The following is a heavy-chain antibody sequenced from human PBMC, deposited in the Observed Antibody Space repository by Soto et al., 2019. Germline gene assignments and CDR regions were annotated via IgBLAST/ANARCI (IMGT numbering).Heavy chain of an antibody. CDR1: GFTFSTYA. CDR3: ARDRQLAY. Sequence: PGGSLRLSCAASGFTFSTYAMIWVRQAPGKGLEWVSVITGSGGSTYYADSVKGRFTISRDNSKNTLYLQMSSLRAEDTAVYYCARDRQLAYSGQGTLVTGSS. J-gene: IGHJ4*02. CDR2: ITGSGGST. D-gene: IGHD5-18*01. V-gene: IGHV3-23*01.